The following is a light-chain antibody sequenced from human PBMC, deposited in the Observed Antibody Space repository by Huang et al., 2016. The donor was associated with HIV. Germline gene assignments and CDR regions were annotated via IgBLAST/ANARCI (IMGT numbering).Light chain of an antibody. V-gene: IGKV1-39*01. CDR1: QSISDY. Sequence: DIQMTQSPSTLSASVGDRVTITCRASQSISDYLNWYQQKPGGAPKVLIYGASSLQSGVPSRFSGSGSGTNFTLTISSLQAEDFATYFCQQTYSIPAFGLGTKVEIK. CDR3: QQTYSIPA. CDR2: GAS. J-gene: IGKJ1*01.